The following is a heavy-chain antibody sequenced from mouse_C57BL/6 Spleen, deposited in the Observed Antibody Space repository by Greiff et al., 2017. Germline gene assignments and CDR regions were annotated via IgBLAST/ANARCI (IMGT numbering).Heavy chain of an antibody. CDR2: ISSGGSYT. CDR1: GFTFSSSG. Sequence: EVQGVESGGDLVKPGGSLKLSCAASGFTFSSSGMSWVRQTPDKRLEWVATISSGGSYTYYPDSVKGRFTISRDNAKNTLYLQMSSLTSEDTAMYYCARQRGDGYYVDYWGQGTTLTVSS. V-gene: IGHV5-6*01. J-gene: IGHJ2*01. D-gene: IGHD2-3*01. CDR3: ARQRGDGYYVDY.